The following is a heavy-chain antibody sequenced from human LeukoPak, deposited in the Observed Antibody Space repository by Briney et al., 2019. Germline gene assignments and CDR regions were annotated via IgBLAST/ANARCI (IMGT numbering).Heavy chain of an antibody. D-gene: IGHD2-2*01. CDR1: GFTFSTCA. CDR2: ISYDGSKK. J-gene: IGHJ5*01. CDR3: ARDYSSTSVLDS. Sequence: GRSLRLSCAASGFTFSTCALHWVRQAPGKGLEWVAVISYDGSKKYYADSLKGRFTISRDNSKNTLFLQMNSLRAEDTAVYYCARDYSSTSVLDSWGQGTLVTVSS. V-gene: IGHV3-30*04.